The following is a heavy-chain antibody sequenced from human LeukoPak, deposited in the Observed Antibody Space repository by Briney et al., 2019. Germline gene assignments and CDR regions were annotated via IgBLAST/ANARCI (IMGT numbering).Heavy chain of an antibody. CDR3: ARSPRGNSSGWYNWFDP. Sequence: GRGLRVSCVACGLTFRRYVLHWVGPAAGRGLEGVAVISYDGSNKYYAVSVKGRFTISRDNSKNTLYLQMNSLRAEDTAVYYCARSPRGNSSGWYNWFDPWGQGTLVTVSS. CDR2: ISYDGSNK. J-gene: IGHJ5*02. V-gene: IGHV3-30-3*01. D-gene: IGHD6-19*01. CDR1: GLTFRRYV.